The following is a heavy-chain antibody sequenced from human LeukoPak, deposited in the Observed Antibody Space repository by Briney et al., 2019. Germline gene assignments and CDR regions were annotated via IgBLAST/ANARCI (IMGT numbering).Heavy chain of an antibody. CDR2: INPSGGST. J-gene: IGHJ4*02. CDR3: ARDQAVARLIDY. Sequence: ASVKVSCKASGYTFTSYYMHWLRQAPGQGLEWMGIINPSGGSTSYAQKFQGRVTMTRDTSTSTVYIELSSLRSEDTAVYYCARDQAVARLIDYWGQGTLVTVSS. D-gene: IGHD6-19*01. CDR1: GYTFTSYY. V-gene: IGHV1-46*01.